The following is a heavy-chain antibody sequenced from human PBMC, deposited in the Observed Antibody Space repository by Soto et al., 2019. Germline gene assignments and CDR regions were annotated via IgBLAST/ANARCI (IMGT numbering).Heavy chain of an antibody. Sequence: PSETLSLTCAVSGGSISSSNWWSWVRQPPGKGLEWIGEIYHSGSTNYNPSLKSRVTISVDKSKNQFSLKLSSVTAADTAVYYCAVQMVRGSIEDYYYYYGMDVWGQRTKVTVSS. J-gene: IGHJ6*02. CDR3: AVQMVRGSIEDYYYYYGMDV. CDR2: IYHSGST. CDR1: GGSISSSNW. D-gene: IGHD3-10*01. V-gene: IGHV4-4*02.